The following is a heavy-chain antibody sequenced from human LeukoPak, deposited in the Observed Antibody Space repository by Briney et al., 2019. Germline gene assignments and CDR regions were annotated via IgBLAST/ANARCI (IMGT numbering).Heavy chain of an antibody. D-gene: IGHD2-15*01. CDR3: ATSRYCSGGDCYSLAFDI. J-gene: IGHJ3*02. CDR1: GFTSSNYF. V-gene: IGHV3-64*01. Sequence: GGSLRLSCAASGFTSSNYFMHWVRQAPGKGLEYFSAISRTGSTTYYTNSVKGRFTISRDNSKNTLYLQMGSLRAEDMAVYYCATSRYCSGGDCYSLAFDIWGQGTMDTVAS. CDR2: ISRTGSTT.